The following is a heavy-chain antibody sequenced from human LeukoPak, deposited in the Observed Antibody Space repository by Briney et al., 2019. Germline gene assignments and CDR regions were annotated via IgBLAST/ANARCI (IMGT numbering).Heavy chain of an antibody. Sequence: SETLSLTCTVSGGSISSGDYYWSWIRQPPGKGLEWIGYIYYSGSTYYNPSLKSRVIISVDTSKNQFSLKLSSVTAADTAVYYCARARITVAGKILYDYWGQGTLVTVSS. V-gene: IGHV4-30-4*01. CDR3: ARARITVAGKILYDY. CDR1: GGSISSGDYY. D-gene: IGHD6-19*01. CDR2: IYYSGST. J-gene: IGHJ4*02.